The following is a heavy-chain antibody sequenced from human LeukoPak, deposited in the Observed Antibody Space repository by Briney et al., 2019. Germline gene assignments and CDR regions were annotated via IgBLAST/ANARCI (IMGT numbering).Heavy chain of an antibody. CDR1: GFTVSSNS. J-gene: IGHJ6*04. CDR3: ARAAKRAPGSFLDV. D-gene: IGHD3-10*01. CDR2: IKPDGRDK. Sequence: GGSLRLSCTVSGFTVSSNSMSWVRQAPGKGLEWVATIKPDGRDKYYVDSVKGRFTMSRDNGKNSVYLQMNSLRAEDTAVYYCARAAKRAPGSFLDVWGKGTTVTVSS. V-gene: IGHV3-7*01.